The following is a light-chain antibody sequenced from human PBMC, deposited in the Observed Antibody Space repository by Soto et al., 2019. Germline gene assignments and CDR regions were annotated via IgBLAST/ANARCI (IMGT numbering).Light chain of an antibody. Sequence: EIVLTQSPGTLSMSPGERATLSCRASQSISSNYLAWSQQKPGQAPRHLIYGASSRSTGIPDRFSGSGSGTGVTLTISRLEAEDFAVYYCQQYRSSPRTFGQGTKVEFK. CDR2: GAS. CDR1: QSISSNY. CDR3: QQYRSSPRT. V-gene: IGKV3-20*01. J-gene: IGKJ1*01.